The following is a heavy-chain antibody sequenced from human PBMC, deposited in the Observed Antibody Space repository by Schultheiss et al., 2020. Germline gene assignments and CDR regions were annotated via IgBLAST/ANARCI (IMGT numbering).Heavy chain of an antibody. J-gene: IGHJ6*02. CDR1: GGSISSYY. Sequence: SETLSLTCTVSGGSISSYYWSWIRQPPGKGLEWIGEINHSGSTYYNPSLKSRVTISVDTSKNQFSLKLSSVTAADTAVYYCARTPSYYGSGNGEDGMDVWGQGTTVTVSS. D-gene: IGHD3-10*01. CDR3: ARTPSYYGSGNGEDGMDV. CDR2: INHSGST. V-gene: IGHV4-34*01.